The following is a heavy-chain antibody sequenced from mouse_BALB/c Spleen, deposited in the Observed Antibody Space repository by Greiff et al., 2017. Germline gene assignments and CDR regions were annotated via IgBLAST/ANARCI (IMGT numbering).Heavy chain of an antibody. V-gene: IGHV2-9*02. CDR1: GFSLTSYG. Sequence: VKLVESGPGLVAPSQSLSITCTVSGFSLTSYGVHWVRQPPGKGLEWLGVIWAGGSTNYNSALMSRLSISKDNSKSQVFLKMNSLQTDDTAMYYCASNYGEDWFAYWGQGTLVTVSA. CDR2: IWAGGST. D-gene: IGHD2-4*01. CDR3: ASNYGEDWFAY. J-gene: IGHJ3*01.